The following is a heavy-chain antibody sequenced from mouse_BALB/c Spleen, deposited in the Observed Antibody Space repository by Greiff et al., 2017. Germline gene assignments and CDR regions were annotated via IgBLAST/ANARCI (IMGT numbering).Heavy chain of an antibody. D-gene: IGHD3-1*01. CDR3: ARQGSSGYGY. V-gene: IGHV5-12-1*01. Sequence: EVQVVESGGGLVKPGGSLKLSCAASGFAFSSYDMSWVRQTPEKRLEWVAYISSGGGSTYYPDTVKGRFTISRDNAKNTLYLQMSSLKSEDTAMYYCARQGSSGYGYWGQGTTLTVSS. CDR1: GFAFSSYD. CDR2: ISSGGGST. J-gene: IGHJ2*01.